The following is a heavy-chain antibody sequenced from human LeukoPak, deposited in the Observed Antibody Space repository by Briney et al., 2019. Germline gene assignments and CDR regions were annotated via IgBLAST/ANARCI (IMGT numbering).Heavy chain of an antibody. CDR1: GFTFSSYS. D-gene: IGHD2-2*01. CDR3: ARAGSEDCSSTSCLLSRSFDP. CDR2: ISSRSSYI. V-gene: IGHV3-21*01. Sequence: GSLRLSCAASGFTFSSYSMNWVRQAPGKGLEWVSSISSRSSYIYYADSVKGRFTISRDNAKNSLYLQMNSLRAEDTAVYYCARAGSEDCSSTSCLLSRSFDPWGQGTLVTVSS. J-gene: IGHJ5*02.